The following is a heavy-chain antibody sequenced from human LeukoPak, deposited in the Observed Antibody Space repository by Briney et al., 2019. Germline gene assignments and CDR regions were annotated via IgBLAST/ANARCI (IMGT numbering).Heavy chain of an antibody. D-gene: IGHD3-22*01. Sequence: GGSLRLSCAASGFTFSSYAMHWVRQAPGKGLEWVAVISYDGSNKYYADSVKGRFTISRDNSKNTLYLQMNSQRAEDTAVYYCARPLTYYYDGSGLTWGQGTLVTVSS. V-gene: IGHV3-30*04. CDR2: ISYDGSNK. CDR3: ARPLTYYYDGSGLT. CDR1: GFTFSSYA. J-gene: IGHJ4*02.